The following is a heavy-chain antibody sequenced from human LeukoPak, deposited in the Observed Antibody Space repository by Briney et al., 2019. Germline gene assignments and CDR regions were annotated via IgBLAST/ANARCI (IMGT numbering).Heavy chain of an antibody. CDR1: GFTFSSYG. CDR3: AKDPYDFWSGHLQSPFDY. CDR2: IRYDGSNK. J-gene: IGHJ4*02. Sequence: GGSLRLSCAASGFTFSSYGMHWVRQAPGKGLEWVAFIRYDGSNKYYADSVKGRFTISRDNSKNTLYLQMNSLRAEDMAVYYCAKDPYDFWSGHLQSPFDYWGQGTLVTVSS. D-gene: IGHD3-3*01. V-gene: IGHV3-30*02.